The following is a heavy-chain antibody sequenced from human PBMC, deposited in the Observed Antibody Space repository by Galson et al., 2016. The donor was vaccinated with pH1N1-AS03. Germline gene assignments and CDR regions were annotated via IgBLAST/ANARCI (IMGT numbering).Heavy chain of an antibody. J-gene: IGHJ3*02. V-gene: IGHV3-23*01. CDR1: GFTFSTAA. CDR3: AKDSNEYCSGGNCLAFDI. CDR2: VSGSGDKT. Sequence: SLRLSCAASGFTFSTAAMTWVRQAPGKGLEWVAGVSGSGDKTDHADAVKGRFTISRDNAKNSVYLQMNSLRAEDTAVYYCAKDSNEYCSGGNCLAFDIWGQGTVVAVSS. D-gene: IGHD2-15*01.